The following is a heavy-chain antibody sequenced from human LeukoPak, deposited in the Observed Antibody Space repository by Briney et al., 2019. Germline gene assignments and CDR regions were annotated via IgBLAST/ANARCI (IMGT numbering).Heavy chain of an antibody. CDR3: ARDSSGPDY. CDR2: IKQDGSEK. V-gene: IGHV3-7*01. CDR1: GFTFSSYW. D-gene: IGHD6-19*01. Sequence: PGGSLRLSCAASGFTFSSYWMSWVRQAPGKGLEWVANIKQDGSEKYYVDSVKGRFTISGDNAKSSLFLQMNSLRDEDTAVYYCARDSSGPDYWGQGTLVTVSS. J-gene: IGHJ4*02.